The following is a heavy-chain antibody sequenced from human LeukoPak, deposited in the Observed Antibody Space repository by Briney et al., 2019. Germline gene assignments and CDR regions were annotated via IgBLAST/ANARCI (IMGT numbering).Heavy chain of an antibody. J-gene: IGHJ3*02. D-gene: IGHD1-26*01. Sequence: GASVKVSCKASGYTFTSYDINWVRQATGQGLEWMGWMNPNSGNTGYAQKFQGRVTITRNTSISTAYMELSSLRSEDTAVYYCASRSGSYQDAFDIWGQGTMVTVSS. CDR3: ASRSGSYQDAFDI. CDR1: GYTFTSYD. V-gene: IGHV1-8*03. CDR2: MNPNSGNT.